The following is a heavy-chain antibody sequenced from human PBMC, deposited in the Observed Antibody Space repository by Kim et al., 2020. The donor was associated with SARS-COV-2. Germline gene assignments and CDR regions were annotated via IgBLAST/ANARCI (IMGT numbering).Heavy chain of an antibody. J-gene: IGHJ4*02. CDR2: IYYSGST. V-gene: IGHV4-39*01. CDR1: GGSISSSSYY. CDR3: ARGYYDFWSGWEKRSFDY. D-gene: IGHD3-3*01. Sequence: SETLSLTCTVSGGSISSSSYYWGWIRQPPGKGLEWIGSIYYSGSTYYNPSLKSRVTISVDTSKNQFSLKLSSVTAADTAVYYCARGYYDFWSGWEKRSFDYWGQGAPVSVSS.